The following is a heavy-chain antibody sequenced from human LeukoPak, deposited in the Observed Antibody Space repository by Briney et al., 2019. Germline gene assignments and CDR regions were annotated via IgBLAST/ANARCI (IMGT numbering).Heavy chain of an antibody. J-gene: IGHJ4*02. V-gene: IGHV4-4*07. D-gene: IGHD6-13*01. CDR3: ACGVAAAGWLYFDY. CDR1: GGSITSYY. Sequence: SETLSLTCTVSGGSITSYYWSWLRQPAGKGLEWIGRIYSSGTTNYNPSLKSRVTLSIDTTQFSLKLSSVTAADTAVYFCACGVAAAGWLYFDYWGQGSLVTVSS. CDR2: IYSSGTT.